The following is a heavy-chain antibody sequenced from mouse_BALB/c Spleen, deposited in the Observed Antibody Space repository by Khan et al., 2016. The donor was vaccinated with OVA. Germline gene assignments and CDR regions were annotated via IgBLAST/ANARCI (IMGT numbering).Heavy chain of an antibody. J-gene: IGHJ2*01. D-gene: IGHD1-1*01. CDR1: GSTFTSYW. V-gene: IGHV1S132*01. CDR3: SRSDYGSSYCDY. CDR2: IYPGTGST. Sequence: QVQLKQSGADLVRPGASVKLSCTTSGSTFTSYWIHWVKQRPGQGLEWIEGIYPGTGSTYYNAKFKGKATLTADKSSSTAYMQLSSLKSEDSTVYFCSRSDYGSSYCDYWGQGTTLTVSS.